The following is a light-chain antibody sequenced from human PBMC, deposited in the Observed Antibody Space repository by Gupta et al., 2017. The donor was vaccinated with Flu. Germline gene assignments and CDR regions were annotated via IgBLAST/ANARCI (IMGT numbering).Light chain of an antibody. Sequence: EIVMTQSPATLSVPPGERATLSCRASQRVSSNLAWYQQKPGQAPRLLIYGASTRATGIPARFSGSGSGTEFTLTISSLQSEDFAVYYCQQYNNWPPTFTFGGGTKVEIK. CDR2: GAS. J-gene: IGKJ4*01. V-gene: IGKV3-15*01. CDR3: QQYNNWPPTFT. CDR1: QRVSSN.